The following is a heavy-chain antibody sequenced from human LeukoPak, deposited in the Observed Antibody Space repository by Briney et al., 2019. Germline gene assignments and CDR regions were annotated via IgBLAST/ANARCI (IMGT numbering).Heavy chain of an antibody. Sequence: GGSLRLSCAASGFTFSNYWMTWVRQAPGKGLEWVANIKQDGSERYYVDSVRGRFTISRDNAKNSVYLQVNSLRVEDTSMYYCVRDTGGSGSYPDYWGQGVLVTVSS. CDR2: IKQDGSER. CDR1: GFTFSNYW. CDR3: VRDTGGSGSYPDY. J-gene: IGHJ4*02. D-gene: IGHD1-26*01. V-gene: IGHV3-7*01.